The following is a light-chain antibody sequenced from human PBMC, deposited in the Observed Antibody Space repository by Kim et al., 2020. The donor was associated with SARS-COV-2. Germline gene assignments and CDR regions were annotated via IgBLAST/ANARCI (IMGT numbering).Light chain of an antibody. CDR3: HQYNDWPPGDT. V-gene: IGKV3-15*01. CDR2: GAS. CDR1: QSVSNN. J-gene: IGKJ2*01. Sequence: EIVMTQSPATLSVSPGERATLSCRASQSVSNNLAWYQHKPGQPPRLLIYGASTRATGVPARFSGSGSGTYFTLTVSSLQSEDFAVYYCHQYNDWPPGDTFGQGTKLEI.